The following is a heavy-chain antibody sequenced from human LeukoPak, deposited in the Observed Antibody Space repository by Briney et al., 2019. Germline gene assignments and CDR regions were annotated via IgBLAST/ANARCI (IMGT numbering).Heavy chain of an antibody. V-gene: IGHV1-18*01. CDR3: ARGSDSSSWYFLDY. D-gene: IGHD6-13*01. J-gene: IGHJ4*02. CDR1: GYTFTSYG. Sequence: GASVTVSCKASGYTFTSYGISWVRQAPGQGLEGMGWISAYNGNTNYAQKLQGRVTMITDTSTNTAYMELRSLRSDDTAVYYWARGSDSSSWYFLDYWGQGTLVTVSS. CDR2: ISAYNGNT.